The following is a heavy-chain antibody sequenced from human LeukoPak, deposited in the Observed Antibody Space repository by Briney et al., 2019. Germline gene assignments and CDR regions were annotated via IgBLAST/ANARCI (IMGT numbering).Heavy chain of an antibody. J-gene: IGHJ4*02. CDR3: ARATYNVGGSYNY. CDR2: IIPIFGTA. D-gene: IGHD1-26*01. V-gene: IGHV1-69*05. CDR1: GGTFSSYA. Sequence: VASVKVSCKASGGTFSSYAISWARQAPGQGLEWMGGIIPIFGTANYAQKFQGRVTITTDESTSTAYMELSSLRSEDTAVYYCARATYNVGGSYNYWGQGTLVTVSS.